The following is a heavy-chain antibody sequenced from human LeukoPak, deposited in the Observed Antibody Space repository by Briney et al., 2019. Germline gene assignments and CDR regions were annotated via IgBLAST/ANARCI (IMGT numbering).Heavy chain of an antibody. CDR2: ISYDGSNK. CDR3: AKDHRGSGRYYFDY. D-gene: IGHD3-10*01. J-gene: IGHJ4*02. V-gene: IGHV3-30*18. CDR1: GFTFSSYG. Sequence: GGSLRLSCAASGFTFSSYGMHWVRQAPGKGLEWVAVISYDGSNKYYADSVKGRFTISRDNSKNTLYLQMNSLRAEDTAVYYCAKDHRGSGRYYFDYWGKGTLVTVS.